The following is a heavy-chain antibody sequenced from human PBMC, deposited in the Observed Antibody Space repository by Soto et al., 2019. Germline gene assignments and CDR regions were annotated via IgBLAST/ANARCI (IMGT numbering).Heavy chain of an antibody. CDR1: GGTFGTYA. D-gene: IGHD6-13*01. V-gene: IGHV1-69*01. Sequence: QVQLVQSGAEVKKPGSSVKVSCKASGGTFGTYAISWVRQAPGQGLEWMGGIIPIFGAPNYAQKFQGTVTITADESTRTAYMELSSLRSEDTAVYYCARARYSSTWNPSYYYGLDVWGQGTTVTVSS. J-gene: IGHJ6*02. CDR2: IIPIFGAP. CDR3: ARARYSSTWNPSYYYGLDV.